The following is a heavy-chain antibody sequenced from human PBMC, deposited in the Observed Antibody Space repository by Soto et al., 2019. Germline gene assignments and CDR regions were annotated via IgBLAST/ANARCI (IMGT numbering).Heavy chain of an antibody. J-gene: IGHJ4*02. Sequence: QVQLVQSGAEVKKPVASVKVSCKASGYTFTSYGISWVRQAPGQGLERMGWSSAYNGNTNYAQKPQGRDTMTTDTSTSTASMELSSLTSDDTAAYYCASDQLQRHSYYNYWFQGTLNSVSS. CDR1: GYTFTSYG. CDR2: SSAYNGNT. D-gene: IGHD1-1*01. V-gene: IGHV1-18*01. CDR3: ASDQLQRHSYYNY.